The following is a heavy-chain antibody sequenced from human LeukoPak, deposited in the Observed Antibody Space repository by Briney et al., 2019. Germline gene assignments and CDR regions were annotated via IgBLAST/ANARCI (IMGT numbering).Heavy chain of an antibody. V-gene: IGHV3-30*02. CDR2: IRYDGSNK. Sequence: GGSLRLSCAASGFTFSSYGMHWVRQAPGKGLEWVAFIRYDGSNKYYADSVKGRFTISRDNSKNTLYLQMNSLRAEDTAVYYCAKEFKSDDYFWSVYYLCLDYWGQGTLVTVSS. J-gene: IGHJ4*02. CDR1: GFTFSSYG. D-gene: IGHD3-3*01. CDR3: AKEFKSDDYFWSVYYLCLDY.